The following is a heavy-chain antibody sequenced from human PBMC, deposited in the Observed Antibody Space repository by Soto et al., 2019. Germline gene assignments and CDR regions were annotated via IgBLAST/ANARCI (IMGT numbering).Heavy chain of an antibody. CDR1: GDSVSSNSAA. CDR3: AREGVPNWFDP. V-gene: IGHV6-1*01. CDR2: TYYRSKWYN. J-gene: IGHJ5*02. Sequence: SQTPSLTCAISGDSVSSNSAAWNWIRQSSSRGLEWLGRTYYRSKWYNDYAVSVKSRITIDPDTSKNQFSLQLNSVTPEDTAVYYCAREGVPNWFDPWGQGTLVTVSS. D-gene: IGHD2-8*01.